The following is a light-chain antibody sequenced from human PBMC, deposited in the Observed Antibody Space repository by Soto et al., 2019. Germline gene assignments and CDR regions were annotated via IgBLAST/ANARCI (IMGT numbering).Light chain of an antibody. CDR2: DAS. CDR3: QQRSNWPPT. V-gene: IGKV3-11*01. J-gene: IGKJ1*01. CDR1: QSVSSY. Sequence: ELVLTQSPATLSWSPGERSTLSCRASQSVSSYLAWYQQTTGQAPRILIYDASNRATGIPDRLSGSGSGTDLNLTISRLEPEDFAVYYCQQRSNWPPTFGQGTKVDIK.